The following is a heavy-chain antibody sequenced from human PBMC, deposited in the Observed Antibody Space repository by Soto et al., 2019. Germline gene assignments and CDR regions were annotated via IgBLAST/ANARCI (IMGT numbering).Heavy chain of an antibody. CDR3: ARADILTGLGRAY. CDR2: ISYDGSNK. J-gene: IGHJ4*01. D-gene: IGHD3-9*01. CDR1: GFTFSSYA. V-gene: IGHV3-30-3*01. Sequence: QVQLVESGGGVVQPGRSLRLSCAASGFTFSSYAMHWVRQAPGKGLEWVAVISYDGSNKYYADSVKGRFTIARDNSKNTLYLQMTCLRAEDTAVYYCARADILTGLGRAYWGHGTLVTVAS.